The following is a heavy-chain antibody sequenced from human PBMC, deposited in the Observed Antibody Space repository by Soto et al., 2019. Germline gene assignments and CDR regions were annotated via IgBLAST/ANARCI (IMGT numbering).Heavy chain of an antibody. Sequence: GSLRLSCAASGFTFSSYWMHWVRQAPGKGLVWVSRINSDGSSTSYADSVKGRFTISRDNAKNTLYLQMNSLRAEDTAVYSCARRDLRLGELSSDAFDIWGQGTMVTVSS. J-gene: IGHJ3*02. CDR2: INSDGSST. D-gene: IGHD3-16*02. V-gene: IGHV3-74*01. CDR3: ARRDLRLGELSSDAFDI. CDR1: GFTFSSYW.